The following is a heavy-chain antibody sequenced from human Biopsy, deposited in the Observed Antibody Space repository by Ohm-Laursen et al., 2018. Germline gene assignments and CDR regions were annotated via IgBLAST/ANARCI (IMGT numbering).Heavy chain of an antibody. D-gene: IGHD1-26*01. J-gene: IGHJ4*02. CDR2: KFYRGTT. CDR1: GDSVSNNF. V-gene: IGHV4-59*08. Sequence: PSETLSLTCTVSGDSVSNNFWTWIRQPPGKTLEWIAYKFYRGTTTYNPSLKGRVIVLVDPPKSQISLKLTSVTASDTAIYYCARLTRRGNIIFFDYWGQGTLVAVSS. CDR3: ARLTRRGNIIFFDY.